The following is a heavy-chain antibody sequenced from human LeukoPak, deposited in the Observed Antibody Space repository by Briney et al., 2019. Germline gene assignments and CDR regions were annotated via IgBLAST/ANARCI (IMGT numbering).Heavy chain of an antibody. CDR1: GFTFSNYA. D-gene: IGHD1-14*01. V-gene: IGHV3-30-3*01. CDR2: ISYDGSNK. J-gene: IGHJ3*02. CDR3: ARGLRKVSPDAFDI. Sequence: GRSLRLSCAASGFTFSNYAMHWVRQAPGKGLEWVAVISYDGSNKYYADSVKGRFTISRDNSKNTLYLQMNSLRAEDTAVYYCARGLRKVSPDAFDIWGQGTMVTVSS.